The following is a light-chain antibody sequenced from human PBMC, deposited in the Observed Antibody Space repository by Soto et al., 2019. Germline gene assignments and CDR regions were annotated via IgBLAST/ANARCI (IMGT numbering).Light chain of an antibody. CDR2: DTS. Sequence: EIVLTQSPVTLSLSPGERATLSCRASQRVRSNLAWYQQRPGQAPRLLIYDTSNRATGIPARFSGSGSGTDFSLTISSLEPEDFAVYYCQQRGNWPRTFGQGTKLEIK. CDR3: QQRGNWPRT. J-gene: IGKJ2*01. V-gene: IGKV3-11*01. CDR1: QRVRSN.